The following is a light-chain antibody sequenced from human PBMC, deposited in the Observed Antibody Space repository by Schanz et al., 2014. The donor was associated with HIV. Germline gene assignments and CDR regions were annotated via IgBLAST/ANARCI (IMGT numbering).Light chain of an antibody. CDR3: ATWDDSLNGVV. J-gene: IGLJ2*01. CDR2: NDN. CDR1: SSNIGAGYD. V-gene: IGLV1-40*01. Sequence: QSVLTQPPSVSGAPGQWVTVSCSGGSSNIGAGYDVHWYQQLPGTAPKLLIYNDNKRSSGVPARFSGSRSGTSASLAISGLQSDDEAHYYCATWDDSLNGVVFGGGTKLTVL.